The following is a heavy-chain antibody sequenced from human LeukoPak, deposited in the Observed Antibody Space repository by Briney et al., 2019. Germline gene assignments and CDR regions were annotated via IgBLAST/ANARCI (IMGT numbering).Heavy chain of an antibody. V-gene: IGHV5-51*01. Sequence: GESLQISCQGSGYSFTTYWIGWVRQLPGKGLEWMGIIYPGDSVTRYSPSFQGQVTISADKSISTAYLQWSSLKASDTAMYYCARHRDGYVDYWGQGTLVTVSS. CDR3: ARHRDGYVDY. J-gene: IGHJ4*02. CDR2: IYPGDSVT. D-gene: IGHD5-24*01. CDR1: GYSFTTYW.